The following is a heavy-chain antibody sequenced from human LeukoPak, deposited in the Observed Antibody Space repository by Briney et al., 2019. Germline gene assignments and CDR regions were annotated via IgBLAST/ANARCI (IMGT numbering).Heavy chain of an antibody. D-gene: IGHD4-17*01. CDR3: ARDREDYAGNYYYYMDV. CDR1: GGTFSSYA. Sequence: SVKVSCKASGGTFSSYAISWVRQAPGQGLEWMGGIIPIFGTANYTQKFQGRVTITTDESTSTAYMELSSLRSEDTAVYYCARDREDYAGNYYYYMDVWGKGTTVTVSS. J-gene: IGHJ6*03. V-gene: IGHV1-69*05. CDR2: IIPIFGTA.